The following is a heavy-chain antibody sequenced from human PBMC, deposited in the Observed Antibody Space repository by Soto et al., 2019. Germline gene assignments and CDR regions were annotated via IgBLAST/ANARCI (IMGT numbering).Heavy chain of an antibody. CDR1: GYTFTNYY. J-gene: IGHJ4*02. D-gene: IGHD6-13*01. Sequence: QVQLVQSGAEVKKPGASVKVSCKASGYTFTNYYIHWVRQAPGQGLEWMGILNPTSGSTNYAQKFQGRVTLTYDTSTTTVYMELSGLRSEDTAVLYCAIDVAAGDHWGQGTLVTVSS. CDR3: AIDVAAGDH. V-gene: IGHV1-46*01. CDR2: LNPTSGST.